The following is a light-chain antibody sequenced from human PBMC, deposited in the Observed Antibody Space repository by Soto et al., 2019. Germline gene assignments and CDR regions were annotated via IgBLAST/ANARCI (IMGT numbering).Light chain of an antibody. CDR3: LLSYADTRPWV. J-gene: IGLJ3*02. CDR1: TGAVTSDHY. CDR2: DTS. Sequence: QAVVTQEPSLTVSPGGTDTLTCGSNTGAVTSDHYPYWFQQKPGQAPTTLISDTSNRHSWTPARFSGSLLAGKAALTLSGAQPEDEADYYCLLSYADTRPWVFGGGTKVTVL. V-gene: IGLV7-46*01.